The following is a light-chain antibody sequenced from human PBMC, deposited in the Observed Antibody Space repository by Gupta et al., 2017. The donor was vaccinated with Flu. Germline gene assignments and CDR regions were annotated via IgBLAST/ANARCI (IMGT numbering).Light chain of an antibody. Sequence: GTLSLSPGERATLSCRASQGVSSNFLAWYQQKPGQAPRLLMSDASYRATGTPDRFSGSGSGTDFTLIISSLEPGDFAVYFCQQFGSIPFTFGHGTRVDIK. CDR2: DAS. CDR3: QQFGSIPFT. CDR1: QGVSSNF. J-gene: IGKJ3*01. V-gene: IGKV3-20*01.